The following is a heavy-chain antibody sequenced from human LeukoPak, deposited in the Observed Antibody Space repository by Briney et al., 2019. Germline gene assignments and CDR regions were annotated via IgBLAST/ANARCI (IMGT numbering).Heavy chain of an antibody. CDR1: GFTFSSYA. Sequence: GGSLRLSCAASGFTFSSYAMSWVRQAPGKGLEWVSAISGSGGSTYYADSVKGRFTISRDNSKNTLYLQMNSLRAEDTAVYYCAKLVNYDFWSGYHLDYWGQGTLVTVSS. CDR2: ISGSGGST. CDR3: AKLVNYDFWSGYHLDY. V-gene: IGHV3-23*01. J-gene: IGHJ4*02. D-gene: IGHD3-3*01.